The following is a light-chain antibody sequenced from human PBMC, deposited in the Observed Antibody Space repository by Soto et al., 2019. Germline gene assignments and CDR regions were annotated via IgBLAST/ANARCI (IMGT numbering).Light chain of an antibody. V-gene: IGKV3-20*01. CDR3: QQYGSSPHT. Sequence: DIVLTQSPGTLSLSPGESATLSCRASQSVSSSYLAWYQHKPGQAPRLLIYGATSRATGIPDRFSGSGSGTDFTLTISRLEPEDFAEYYCQQYGSSPHTFGQGTKLEIK. CDR2: GAT. J-gene: IGKJ2*01. CDR1: QSVSSSY.